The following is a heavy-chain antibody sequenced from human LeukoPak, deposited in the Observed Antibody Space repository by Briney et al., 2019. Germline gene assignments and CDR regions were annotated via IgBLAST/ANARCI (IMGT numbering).Heavy chain of an antibody. Sequence: TSETLSLTCTVAGGSISSSIYYWGWFRQPPGKGLEWIGSIYYNVATYYNSSLKSRVTISVDTSKNHLSLKLSSVTAADTAVYYCARVTDGYNRNWAYWGQGTLVTVSS. D-gene: IGHD5-24*01. CDR2: IYYNVAT. CDR3: ARVTDGYNRNWAY. CDR1: GGSISSSIYY. V-gene: IGHV4-39*02. J-gene: IGHJ4*02.